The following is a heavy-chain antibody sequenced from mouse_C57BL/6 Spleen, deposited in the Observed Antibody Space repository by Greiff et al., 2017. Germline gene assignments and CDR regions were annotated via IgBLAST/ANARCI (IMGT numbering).Heavy chain of an antibody. CDR2: IDPSDSYT. D-gene: IGHD1-1*01. V-gene: IGHV1-69*01. CDR3: ASLYGSSSAWFAY. Sequence: VQLQQSGAELVMPGASVKLSCKASGYTFTSYWMHWVKQRPGQGLEWIGEIDPSDSYTNYNQKFKGKSTLTVDKSSSTAYMQLSSLTSEDSAVYYCASLYGSSSAWFAYWGQGTLVTVSA. J-gene: IGHJ3*01. CDR1: GYTFTSYW.